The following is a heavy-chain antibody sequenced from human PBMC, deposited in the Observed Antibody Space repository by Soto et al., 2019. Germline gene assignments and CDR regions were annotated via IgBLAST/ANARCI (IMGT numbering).Heavy chain of an antibody. Sequence: QVQLVESGGGVVQPGRSLRLSCAASGFMFSSYAMHWVRQAPGKGLEWVAVKTYDGSNKYYADSVKGRFTISRDNSKNTLYLQMNSLRAEDTAVYYCASAGGLLVDYWGKGTLVTVSS. J-gene: IGHJ4*02. CDR3: ASAGGLLVDY. CDR1: GFMFSSYA. CDR2: KTYDGSNK. V-gene: IGHV3-30-3*01. D-gene: IGHD1-26*01.